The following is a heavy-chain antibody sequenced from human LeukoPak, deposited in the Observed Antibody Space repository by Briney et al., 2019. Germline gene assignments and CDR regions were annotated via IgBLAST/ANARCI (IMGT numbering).Heavy chain of an antibody. D-gene: IGHD2-2*01. V-gene: IGHV4-61*02. CDR1: GGSISSGSYY. J-gene: IGHJ2*01. Sequence: SQTLSLTCTVSGGSISSGSYYWSRIRQPAGKGLEWIGRIYTSGSTNYNPSLKSRVTISVDTSKNQFSLKLSSVTAADTAVYYCARAPDWYFDLWGRGTLVTVSS. CDR3: ARAPDWYFDL. CDR2: IYTSGST.